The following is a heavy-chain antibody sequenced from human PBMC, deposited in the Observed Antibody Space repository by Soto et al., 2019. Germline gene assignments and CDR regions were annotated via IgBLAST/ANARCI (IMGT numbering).Heavy chain of an antibody. D-gene: IGHD6-19*01. CDR2: ISAYNGNT. V-gene: IGHV1-18*01. CDR3: ARDRIAVANQGQSYYYYGMDV. CDR1: GYTFTSYG. Sequence: ASVKVSCKASGYTFTSYGISWVRQAPGQGLEWMGWISAYNGNTNYAQKLQGRVTMTTDTSTSTAYMELRSLRSGDTAVYYCARDRIAVANQGQSYYYYGMDVWGQGTTVTVSS. J-gene: IGHJ6*02.